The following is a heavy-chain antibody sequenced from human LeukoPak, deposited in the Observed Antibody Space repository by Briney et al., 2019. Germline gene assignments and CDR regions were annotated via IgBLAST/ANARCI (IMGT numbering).Heavy chain of an antibody. D-gene: IGHD1-1*01. V-gene: IGHV1-69*06. J-gene: IGHJ3*02. Sequence: GASVKVSCKASGGTFSSYAISWVRQAPGQGLEWMGGIIPIFGTANYAQKFQGRVTITADKSTSTAYMELSSLRSEDTAVYYCAREIRRDAFDIWGQGTMVTVSS. CDR1: GGTFSSYA. CDR3: AREIRRDAFDI. CDR2: IIPIFGTA.